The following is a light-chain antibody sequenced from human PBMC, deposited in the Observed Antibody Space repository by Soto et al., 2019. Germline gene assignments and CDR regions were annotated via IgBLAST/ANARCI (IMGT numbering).Light chain of an antibody. CDR2: GAS. J-gene: IGKJ5*01. CDR1: QSVSSN. V-gene: IGKV3-11*01. CDR3: QQRSNWPPIT. Sequence: EIVMTQSPATLSVSPGERATLSCRASQSVSSNLAWYQQKPGQAPRLLIYGASNRATGIPDRFSGSGSGTDFTLTISSLEPEDFAVYYCQQRSNWPPITFGQGTRLEI.